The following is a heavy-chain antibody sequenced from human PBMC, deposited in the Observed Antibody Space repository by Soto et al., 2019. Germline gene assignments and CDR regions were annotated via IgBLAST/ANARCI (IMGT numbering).Heavy chain of an antibody. CDR3: ARVRGGGSEYFFDY. J-gene: IGHJ4*02. CDR2: INPSGGTT. D-gene: IGHD2-15*01. V-gene: IGHV1-46*01. Sequence: ASVKVSCKASGYTFTRYNVHWVRQAPGQGLEWMAIINPSGGTTYYVQKFEGRVTLTTDTSTSTVYMERSSLRSDDTAVYYCARVRGGGSEYFFDYWGQGTLATVSS. CDR1: GYTFTRYN.